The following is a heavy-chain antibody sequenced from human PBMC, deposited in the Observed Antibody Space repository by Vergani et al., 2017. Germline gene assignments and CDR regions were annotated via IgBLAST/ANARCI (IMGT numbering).Heavy chain of an antibody. J-gene: IGHJ4*02. D-gene: IGHD2-2*01. V-gene: IGHV1-18*01. Sequence: QVQLVQSGAEVKKPGASVKVSCKASGYTFTSYGISWVRQAPGQGLEWMGWISAYNGNTNYAQKLQGRVTMTTDTSTSTAYMELRSLRSDDTAVYYCARDSEYCSSTSCDRGFDYWGQGTLVTVSS. CDR2: ISAYNGNT. CDR3: ARDSEYCSSTSCDRGFDY. CDR1: GYTFTSYG.